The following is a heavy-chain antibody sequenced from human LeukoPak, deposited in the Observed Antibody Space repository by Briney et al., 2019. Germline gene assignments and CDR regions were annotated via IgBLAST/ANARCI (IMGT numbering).Heavy chain of an antibody. CDR3: ASCGSCYSDYYYYYGMDV. D-gene: IGHD2-15*01. Sequence: GASVKVSCKASGYTFTSYGISWVRQAPEQGLEWMGWISAYNGNTNYAQKLQGRVTMTTDTSTSTAYMELRSLRSDDTAVYYCASCGSCYSDYYYYYGMDVWGQGTTVTVSS. CDR2: ISAYNGNT. J-gene: IGHJ6*02. V-gene: IGHV1-18*01. CDR1: GYTFTSYG.